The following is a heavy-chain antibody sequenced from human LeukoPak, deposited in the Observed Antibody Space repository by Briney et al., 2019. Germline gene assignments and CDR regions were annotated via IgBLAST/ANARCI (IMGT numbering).Heavy chain of an antibody. CDR3: ARGSYGSGSSYRYYYYGMDV. CDR1: GYTFTSYG. Sequence: ASVKVSCKASGYTFTSYGISRVRQAPGQGLEWMGWISVYNGNTNYAQKLQGRVTMTTDTSTSTAYMELKSLRSDDTAVYYCARGSYGSGSSYRYYYYGMDVWGQGTTVTVSS. V-gene: IGHV1-18*01. CDR2: ISVYNGNT. D-gene: IGHD3-10*01. J-gene: IGHJ6*02.